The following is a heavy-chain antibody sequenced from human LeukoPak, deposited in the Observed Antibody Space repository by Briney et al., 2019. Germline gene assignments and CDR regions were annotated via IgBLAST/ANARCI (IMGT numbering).Heavy chain of an antibody. CDR1: GYTFTSYD. Sequence: GASVKVSCKASGYTFTSYDINWVRQATGQGLEWMGGIIPIFGTANYAQKFQGRVTITTDESTSTAYMELSSLRSEDTAVYYCARWGLKGVDFWSGYYAFDIWGQGTMVTVSS. CDR3: ARWGLKGVDFWSGYYAFDI. D-gene: IGHD3-3*01. V-gene: IGHV1-69*05. J-gene: IGHJ3*02. CDR2: IIPIFGTA.